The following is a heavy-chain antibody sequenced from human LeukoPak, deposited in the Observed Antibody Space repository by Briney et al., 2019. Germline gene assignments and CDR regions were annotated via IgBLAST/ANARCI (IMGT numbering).Heavy chain of an antibody. CDR1: GFTFSSYE. CDR2: ISGSGGST. V-gene: IGHV3-23*01. J-gene: IGHJ2*01. CDR3: AEARYYYDSSGPHWYFDL. D-gene: IGHD3-22*01. Sequence: GGSLRLSCAASGFTFSSYEMNWVRQAPGKGLEWVSAISGSGGSTYYADSVKGRFTISRDNSKNTLYLQMNSLRAEDTAVYYCAEARYYYDSSGPHWYFDLWGRGTLVTVSS.